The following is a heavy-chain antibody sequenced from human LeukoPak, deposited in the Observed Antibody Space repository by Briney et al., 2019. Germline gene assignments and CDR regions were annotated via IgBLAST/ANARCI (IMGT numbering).Heavy chain of an antibody. CDR2: IIPIFGTA. V-gene: IGHV1-69*13. Sequence: SVKVSCKASGGTFSSYAISWVRQAPGQGLEWMGGIIPIFGTANYAQKFQGRVTITADESTSTAYMELSSLRSEDTAVYYCARDPGTYYGMDVWGQGTTVTVSS. CDR3: ARDPGTYYGMDV. CDR1: GGTFSSYA. J-gene: IGHJ6*02.